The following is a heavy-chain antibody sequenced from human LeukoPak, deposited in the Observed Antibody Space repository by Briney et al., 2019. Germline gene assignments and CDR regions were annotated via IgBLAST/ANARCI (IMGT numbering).Heavy chain of an antibody. CDR1: GGSISSYY. V-gene: IGHV4-59*01. Sequence: SETLSLTCTVSGGSISSYYWSWIRQPPGKGLEWIGYIYYSGSTNYNPALKRRVTISVDTSKNQFSLKLSSVTAADTAVYYCARAGDFWSGYYPYYFDYWGQGTLVTVSS. CDR3: ARAGDFWSGYYPYYFDY. CDR2: IYYSGST. J-gene: IGHJ4*02. D-gene: IGHD3-3*01.